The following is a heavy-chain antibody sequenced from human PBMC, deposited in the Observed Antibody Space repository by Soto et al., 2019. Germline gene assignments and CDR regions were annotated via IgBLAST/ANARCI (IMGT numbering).Heavy chain of an antibody. V-gene: IGHV1-69*13. CDR2: IIPIFGTA. Sequence: GASVKVSCKASGGTFSSYAISWVRQAPGQGLEWMGGIIPIFGTANYAQKFQGRDTITADESTSTAYMELSSLRSEDTAVYYCARTIYCTNGVCYTGYGMDVWGQGTTVTVSS. CDR3: ARTIYCTNGVCYTGYGMDV. J-gene: IGHJ6*02. D-gene: IGHD2-8*01. CDR1: GGTFSSYA.